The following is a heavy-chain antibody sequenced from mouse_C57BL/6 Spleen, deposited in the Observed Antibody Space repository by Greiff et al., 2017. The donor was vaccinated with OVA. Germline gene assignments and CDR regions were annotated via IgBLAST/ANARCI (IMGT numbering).Heavy chain of an antibody. J-gene: IGHJ1*03. CDR1: GYTFTSYW. Sequence: VQLQQPGAELVKPGASVKLSCKASGYTFTSYWMQWVKQRPGQGLEWIGEIDPSDSYTNYNQKFKGKATLTVDTSSSTAYMQLSSLTSEDSAVYYCARGDYDRDWYFDVWGTGTTVTVSS. V-gene: IGHV1-50*01. CDR3: ARGDYDRDWYFDV. D-gene: IGHD2-4*01. CDR2: IDPSDSYT.